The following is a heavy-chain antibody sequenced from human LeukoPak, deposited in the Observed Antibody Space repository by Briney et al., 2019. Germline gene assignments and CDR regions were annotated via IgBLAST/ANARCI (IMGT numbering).Heavy chain of an antibody. CDR1: GFTLSSYD. Sequence: GGSLRLSCAASGFTLSSYDIHWVRQVTGKGLEWVSAIGIGGDTYYLDSVKGRFTISRENAKNSLYLQMNSLRVGDTAVYYCARAGVPPRQLWSRSHLDYWGQGTLVTVSS. V-gene: IGHV3-13*01. D-gene: IGHD5-18*01. CDR3: ARAGVPPRQLWSRSHLDY. J-gene: IGHJ4*02. CDR2: IGIGGDT.